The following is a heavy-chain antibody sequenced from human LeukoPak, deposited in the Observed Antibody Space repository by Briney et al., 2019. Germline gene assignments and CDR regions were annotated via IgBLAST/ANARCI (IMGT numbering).Heavy chain of an antibody. Sequence: SETLSLTCAVYGGSFSGYYWSWIRQPPGKGLEWIGEINHSGSTNYNPSLKSRVTISVDTSKNQFSLKLSSVTAADTAVYYCARHGSGVDHWGQGTLVTVSS. CDR3: ARHGSGVDH. CDR1: GGSFSGYY. V-gene: IGHV4-34*01. CDR2: INHSGST. D-gene: IGHD2-15*01. J-gene: IGHJ4*02.